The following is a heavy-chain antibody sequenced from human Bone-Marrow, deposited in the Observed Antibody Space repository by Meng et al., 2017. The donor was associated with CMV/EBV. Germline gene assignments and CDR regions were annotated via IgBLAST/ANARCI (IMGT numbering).Heavy chain of an antibody. CDR2: ISSSSSYI. CDR3: ARLLVTGNTDFDY. Sequence: GESLKISCAASGFTFSSYSMNWVRQAPGKGLEWVSSISSSSSYIYYADSVKGRFTISRDNAKNSLYLQMNSLRAEDTAVYYCARLLVTGNTDFDYWGQGTLVTFYS. D-gene: IGHD1-7*01. J-gene: IGHJ4*01. CDR1: GFTFSSYS. V-gene: IGHV3-21*01.